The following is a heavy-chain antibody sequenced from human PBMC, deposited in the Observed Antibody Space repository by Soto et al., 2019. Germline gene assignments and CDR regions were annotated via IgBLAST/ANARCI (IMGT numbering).Heavy chain of an antibody. CDR3: ATSGSFFGVILYYFDD. D-gene: IGHD3-3*01. CDR2: FDPEDGET. CDR1: GYTLTELS. Sequence: ASVKVSCKVSGYTLTELSMHWVRQAPGKGLEWMGGFDPEDGETIYAQKFQGRVTMTEDTSTDTAYMELSSLRSEDTAVYYCATSGSFFGVILYYFDDWGQGTLVTVSS. V-gene: IGHV1-24*01. J-gene: IGHJ4*02.